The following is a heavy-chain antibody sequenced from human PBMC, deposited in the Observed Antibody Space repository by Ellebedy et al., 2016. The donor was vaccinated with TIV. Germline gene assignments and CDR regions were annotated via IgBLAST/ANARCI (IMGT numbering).Heavy chain of an antibody. CDR2: ISSSSSFI. V-gene: IGHV3-21*01. J-gene: IGHJ4*02. D-gene: IGHD3-22*01. Sequence: PGGSLRLSCAASGLTFSTYSMNWVRQAPGKGLEWVSYISSSSSFIDYADSVEGRFTISRDNAKNSLYLQMNSLSAEDTAVYYCARAVYDSSGYYLDYWGQGTLVTVSS. CDR3: ARAVYDSSGYYLDY. CDR1: GLTFSTYS.